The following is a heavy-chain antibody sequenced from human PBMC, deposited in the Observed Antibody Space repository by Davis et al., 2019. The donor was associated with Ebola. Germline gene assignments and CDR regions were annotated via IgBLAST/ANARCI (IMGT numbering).Heavy chain of an antibody. J-gene: IGHJ3*02. D-gene: IGHD3-22*01. CDR2: ISSSGSTI. CDR1: GGSFSGYY. V-gene: IGHV3-11*01. Sequence: PGGSLRLSCADYGGSFSGYYWSWIRQPPGKGLEWVSYISSSGSTIYYADSVKGRFTISRDNAKNSLYLQMNSLRAEDTAVYYCARAPLITMISVPDAFDIWGQGTMVTVSS. CDR3: ARAPLITMISVPDAFDI.